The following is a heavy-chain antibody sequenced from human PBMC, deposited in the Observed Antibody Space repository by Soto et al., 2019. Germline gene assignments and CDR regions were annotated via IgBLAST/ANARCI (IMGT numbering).Heavy chain of an antibody. CDR1: GFTFSSYA. Sequence: QVQLVESGGGVVQPGRSLRLSCAASGFTFSSYAMHWVRQAPGKGLEWVAVISYDGSNKYYADSVKGRFTISRDNSKNTLYLQMNSLRAEDTAVYYCARGARLWSGYYLNYWGQGTLVTVSS. J-gene: IGHJ4*02. V-gene: IGHV3-30-3*01. D-gene: IGHD3-3*01. CDR2: ISYDGSNK. CDR3: ARGARLWSGYYLNY.